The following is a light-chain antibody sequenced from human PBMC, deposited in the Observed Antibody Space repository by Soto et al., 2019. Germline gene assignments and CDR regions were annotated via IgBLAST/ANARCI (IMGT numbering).Light chain of an antibody. CDR3: QQFHYLPYT. J-gene: IGKJ5*01. CDR2: DAS. CDR1: QDITNY. Sequence: DVQMTQSPSSLSASVGDRVTITCQASQDITNYLNWYQQKPGKAPNLLIYDASFLETGVPSRFSGSGSGTYFTFTISNLQPEDIGTYYCQQFHYLPYTFGQGTRREIK. V-gene: IGKV1-33*01.